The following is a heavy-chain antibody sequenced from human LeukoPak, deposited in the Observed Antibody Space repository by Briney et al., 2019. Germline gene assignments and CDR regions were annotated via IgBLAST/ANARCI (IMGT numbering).Heavy chain of an antibody. V-gene: IGHV1-8*02. CDR2: MNPKSGHT. CDR3: AKTYNSDFDS. D-gene: IGHD6-25*01. CDR1: GYTFIDYD. Sequence: ASVKVSCKASGYTFIDYDINWVRQATGQGLEWTRWMNPKSGHTGYAQKFQGRVTMTRNTSVTTAYMQLNDLKPGDTAIYFCAKTYNSDFDSWGQGTQVSVST. J-gene: IGHJ4*02.